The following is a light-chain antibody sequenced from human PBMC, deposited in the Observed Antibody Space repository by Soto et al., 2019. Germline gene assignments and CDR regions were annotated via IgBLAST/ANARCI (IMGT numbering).Light chain of an antibody. V-gene: IGKV1-5*01. Sequence: DIQMTQSTSSLSESVGDRVTITCRASQSISSWLAWYQQKPGKAPKLLMYDASSLEGGVPSRFSGSGSGTEFTLTISSLQPDDFATYHCQQYSSFSTFGQGTKV. J-gene: IGKJ1*01. CDR3: QQYSSFST. CDR2: DAS. CDR1: QSISSW.